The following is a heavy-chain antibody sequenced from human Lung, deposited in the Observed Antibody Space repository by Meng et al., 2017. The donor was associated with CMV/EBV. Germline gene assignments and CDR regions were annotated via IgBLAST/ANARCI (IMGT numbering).Heavy chain of an antibody. V-gene: IGHV1-2*02. D-gene: IGHD1-26*01. J-gene: IGHJ5*02. CDR3: ARDFFGELLGWFDP. CDR1: GYTFTGYY. Sequence: SVKVSRXASGYTFTGYYMHWVRQAPGQGLEWMGWINPNSGGTNYAQKFQGRVTMTRDTSISTAYMELSRLRSDDTAVYYCARDFFGELLGWFDPWGQGTLVTVSS. CDR2: INPNSGGT.